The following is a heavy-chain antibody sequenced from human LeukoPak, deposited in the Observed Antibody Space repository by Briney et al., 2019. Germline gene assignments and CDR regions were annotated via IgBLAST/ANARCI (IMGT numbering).Heavy chain of an antibody. D-gene: IGHD2-15*01. CDR2: INHSGST. CDR1: GGSFSGYY. V-gene: IGHV4-34*01. Sequence: SETLSLTCAVYGGSFSGYYWSWIRQPPGKGLEWIGEINHSGSTNYNPSLKSRVTISVDTSKNQFSLKLSSVTAADTAVYYCARGLNLDVYCSGGSCYYADYFDYWGQGTLVTVSS. CDR3: ARGLNLDVYCSGGSCYYADYFDY. J-gene: IGHJ4*02.